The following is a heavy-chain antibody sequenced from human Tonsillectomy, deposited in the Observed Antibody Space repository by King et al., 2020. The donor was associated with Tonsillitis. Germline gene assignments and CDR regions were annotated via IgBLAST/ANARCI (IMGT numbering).Heavy chain of an antibody. Sequence: VQLVESGGGVVQPGRSLRLSCAASGFNFSSYGMHWVRQAPGKGLEWVAVISYDGSTTYYADSVKGRFTISRDNSRNTLCLQMNSLRAEDTAVYYCAKDGHNSGYYYSYYYRDVWGKGTTVTVSS. D-gene: IGHD6-19*01. CDR3: AKDGHNSGYYYSYYYRDV. J-gene: IGHJ6*03. CDR2: ISYDGSTT. V-gene: IGHV3-30*18. CDR1: GFNFSSYG.